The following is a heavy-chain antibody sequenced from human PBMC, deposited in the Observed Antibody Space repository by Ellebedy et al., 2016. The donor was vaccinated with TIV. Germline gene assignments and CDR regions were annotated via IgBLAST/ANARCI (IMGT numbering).Heavy chain of an antibody. V-gene: IGHV3-23*01. D-gene: IGHD3-3*01. CDR3: AKRDFFGVDTLTFDY. Sequence: GESLKISCAASGFTFSSYAVSWVRQAPGKGLEWVSALSGTGGSTYYADSVKGRFTISKDNSKNTLYLQMNSLRVEDTAVYNCAKRDFFGVDTLTFDYWGQGTLVTVSS. CDR2: LSGTGGST. J-gene: IGHJ4*02. CDR1: GFTFSSYA.